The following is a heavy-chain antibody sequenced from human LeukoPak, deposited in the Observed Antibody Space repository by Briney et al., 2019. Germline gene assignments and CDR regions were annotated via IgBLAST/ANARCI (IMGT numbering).Heavy chain of an antibody. CDR1: GFTFSSYS. CDR2: ISSSSSYI. J-gene: IGHJ4*02. CDR3: ARETYCSSTSCYLDY. D-gene: IGHD2-2*01. Sequence: GGSLRLSCAASGFTFSSYSMNWVRKAPGKGLEWVSSISSSSSYIYYADSVKGRFTISRDNAKNSLYLQMNSLRAEDTAVYYCARETYCSSTSCYLDYCGQGTLVTVSS. V-gene: IGHV3-21*01.